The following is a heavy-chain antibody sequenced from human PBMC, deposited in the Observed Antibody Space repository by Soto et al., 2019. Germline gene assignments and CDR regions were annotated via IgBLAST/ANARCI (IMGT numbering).Heavy chain of an antibody. D-gene: IGHD3-22*01. CDR2: IYSTGST. V-gene: IGHV4-30-4*01. CDR3: ARSRYDSSGQSWCDP. CDR1: GGSISSGDYY. J-gene: IGHJ5*02. Sequence: QVQLQESGPGLVKPSQTLSRTCPVSGGSISSGDYYWSWIRQPPGKGREGIGYIYSTGSTHYNPAHKSRLTSALDTSNHHFALKLRTVTAADTAAYFCARSRYDSSGQSWCDPRGQGSLVTVSS.